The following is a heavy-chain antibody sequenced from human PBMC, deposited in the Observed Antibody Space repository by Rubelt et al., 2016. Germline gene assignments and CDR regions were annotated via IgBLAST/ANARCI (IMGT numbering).Heavy chain of an antibody. CDR1: GFTYTYST. CDR2: ISGNGGST. CDR3: AKDRFFRSAGDDYFDY. D-gene: IGHD2-21*02. Sequence: ASGFTYTYSTMTWVRQAPGKGLEWVSAISGNGGSTYYADSVRGRFTISRDNSKNTPYLQMNSLRAEDTAVYYCAKDRFFRSAGDDYFDYWGQGTLVTVSS. J-gene: IGHJ4*02. V-gene: IGHV3-23*01.